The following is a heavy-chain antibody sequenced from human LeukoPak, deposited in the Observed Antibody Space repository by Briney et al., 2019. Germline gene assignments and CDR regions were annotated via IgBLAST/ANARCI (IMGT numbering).Heavy chain of an antibody. V-gene: IGHV1-8*01. CDR2: MNPNSGNT. CDR3: ARPHYYGSGSYYSGFDI. D-gene: IGHD3-10*01. Sequence: GASVKVSCKASGYTFTSYDINWVRQATGQGLEWMGWMNPNSGNTGYAQKFQGRVTMTRNTSISTAYMELSSLRSEDTAVYYCARPHYYGSGSYYSGFDIWGQGTMVTVSS. J-gene: IGHJ3*02. CDR1: GYTFTSYD.